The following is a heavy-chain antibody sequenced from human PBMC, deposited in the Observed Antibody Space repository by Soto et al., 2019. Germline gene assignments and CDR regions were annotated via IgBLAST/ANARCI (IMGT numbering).Heavy chain of an antibody. Sequence: QVQLVQSGAEVKKPGSSVKVSCKASGGTFSSYTISWVRQAPGQGLEWMGRIIPILGIANYAQKFQGRVTITADKSTSTAYMELSSLRSEDTAVYYCARADYDFPTWGYYYMDVWGKGTTVTVSS. CDR3: ARADYDFPTWGYYYMDV. D-gene: IGHD3-3*01. CDR1: GGTFSSYT. J-gene: IGHJ6*03. V-gene: IGHV1-69*02. CDR2: IIPILGIA.